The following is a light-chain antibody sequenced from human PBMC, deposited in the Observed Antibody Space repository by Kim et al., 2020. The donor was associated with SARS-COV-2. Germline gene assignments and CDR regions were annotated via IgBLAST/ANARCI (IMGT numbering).Light chain of an antibody. Sequence: DIVMTQSPDSLSVSLGETATINCKSSQSVLNRSNNRDYLVWYQQKPGQPPKLLICWASTRESGVPDRFSGSRSGTDFTLTITNLQAEDAAVYFCQQHYSVPRTFGQGTKVDIK. CDR2: WAS. CDR3: QQHYSVPRT. J-gene: IGKJ1*01. V-gene: IGKV4-1*01. CDR1: QSVLNRSNNRDY.